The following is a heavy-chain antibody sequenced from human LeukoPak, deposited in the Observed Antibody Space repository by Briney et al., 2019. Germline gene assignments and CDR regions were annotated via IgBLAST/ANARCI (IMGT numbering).Heavy chain of an antibody. J-gene: IGHJ6*03. D-gene: IGHD6-19*01. CDR2: IKQDGSEK. CDR1: GFTFSSRDW. CDR3: ARDFGSGWDYYYYYYMDV. Sequence: GGSLRLSCVASGFTFSSRDWMTWVRQAPGKGLEWVANIKQDGSEKNYVDSVKGRFTISRDNAKNSVDLQMNSLRVEDTAVYYCARDFGSGWDYYYYYYMDVWGKGTTVTVSS. V-gene: IGHV3-7*01.